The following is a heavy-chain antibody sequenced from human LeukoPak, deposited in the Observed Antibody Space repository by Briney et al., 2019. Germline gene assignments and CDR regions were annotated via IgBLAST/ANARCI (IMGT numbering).Heavy chain of an antibody. D-gene: IGHD3-22*01. CDR3: AKDRDPYSSGTWDS. CDR2: RSDDGSAQ. J-gene: IGHJ1*01. Sequence: GGSLRLSCAASGFTFSYYYMSGVRQAPGKGLEWVAVRSDDGSAQHYADSVRGRFTISRDNSKNTLSLQMNSLRPEDTAMYFCAKDRDPYSSGTWDSWGQGTLVIVSS. CDR1: GFTFSYYY. V-gene: IGHV3-30*18.